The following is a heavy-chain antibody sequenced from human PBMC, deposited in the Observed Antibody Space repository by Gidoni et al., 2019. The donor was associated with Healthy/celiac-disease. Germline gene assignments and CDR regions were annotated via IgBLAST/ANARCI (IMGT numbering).Heavy chain of an antibody. V-gene: IGHV3-23*01. J-gene: IGHJ6*03. CDR2: ISGSGGST. D-gene: IGHD5-18*01. Sequence: EVQLLESGGGLVQPGGSLRLSCAASGFTFSSYAMSWVRQAPGKGLEWVSAISGSGGSTYYADSVKGRFTISRDNSKNTLYLQMNSLRAEDTAVYYCAKGYSYGPGYYYYYMDVWGKGTTVTVSS. CDR3: AKGYSYGPGYYYYYMDV. CDR1: GFTFSSYA.